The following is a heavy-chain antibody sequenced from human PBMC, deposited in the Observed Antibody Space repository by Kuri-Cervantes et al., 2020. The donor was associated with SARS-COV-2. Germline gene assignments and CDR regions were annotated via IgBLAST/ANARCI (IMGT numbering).Heavy chain of an antibody. CDR1: GFTFSSYS. V-gene: IGHV3-48*01. J-gene: IGHJ5*02. CDR3: ARGPSGWFDP. D-gene: IGHD1-26*01. Sequence: GESLKISCAASGFTFSSYSMNWVRQAPGKGLEWVSYISSSSSTIYYADSVKGRFTISRDNAKNSLYLQMNSLRAEDTAVYYCARGPSGWFDPWGQGTLVTVYS. CDR2: ISSSSSTI.